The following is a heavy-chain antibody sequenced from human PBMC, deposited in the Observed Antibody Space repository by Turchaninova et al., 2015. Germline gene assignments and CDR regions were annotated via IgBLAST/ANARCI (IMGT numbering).Heavy chain of an antibody. Sequence: EVQLVQSGAAVKKPGESLTISCQASGYCFTNDWIGWVRQIPGKGLEWMVIIFPGDSHTRYSQSFQGQVTISVDKSISTAYLQWSSLKASDTAMYYCVRPDGIHCSSTSCNTNWFDPWGQGTLVTVSS. J-gene: IGHJ5*02. V-gene: IGHV5-51*01. CDR2: IFPGDSHT. D-gene: IGHD2-2*01. CDR1: GYCFTNDW. CDR3: VRPDGIHCSSTSCNTNWFDP.